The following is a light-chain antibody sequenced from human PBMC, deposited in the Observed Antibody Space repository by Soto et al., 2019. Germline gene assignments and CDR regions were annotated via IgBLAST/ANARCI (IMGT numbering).Light chain of an antibody. CDR2: LGS. CDR1: QSLLHSNGYNY. J-gene: IGKJ1*01. Sequence: DIVMTQSPLSLPVTPGEPASISCRSSQSLLHSNGYNYLDWYLQKPGQSPQLLIYLGSNRASGVPNRFSGGGSGTNFTLKISRGEAGDVGVYYGMQALQAPGTFGQGTRVEIK. CDR3: MQALQAPGT. V-gene: IGKV2-28*01.